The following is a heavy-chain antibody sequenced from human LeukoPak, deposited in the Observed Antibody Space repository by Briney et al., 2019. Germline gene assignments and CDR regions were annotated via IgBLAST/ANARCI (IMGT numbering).Heavy chain of an antibody. CDR2: IYSGGST. CDR1: GFTFTSYW. CDR3: ARGKTYYDFWSGYYD. D-gene: IGHD3-3*01. V-gene: IGHV3-53*04. J-gene: IGHJ4*02. Sequence: GGSLRLSCVASGFTFTSYWMSWVCQAPGKGLEWVSVIYSGGSTYYADSVKGRFTISRHNSKNTLYLQMNSLRVEDTAVYYCARGKTYYDFWSGYYDWGQGTLVTVSS.